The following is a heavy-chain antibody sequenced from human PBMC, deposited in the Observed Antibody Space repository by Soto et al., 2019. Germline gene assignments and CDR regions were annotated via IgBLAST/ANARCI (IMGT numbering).Heavy chain of an antibody. CDR3: ARDYSIPQLNCSGGSCYSVWFDP. CDR2: TYYRSKWYN. D-gene: IGHD2-15*01. CDR1: GDSVSSNSAA. Sequence: PSQTLSLTCAISGDSVSSNSAAWNWIRQSPSRGLEWLGRTYYRSKWYNDYAVSVKSRITINPDTSKNQFSLQLNSVTPEDTAVYYCARDYSIPQLNCSGGSCYSVWFDPWGQGTLVTV. J-gene: IGHJ5*02. V-gene: IGHV6-1*01.